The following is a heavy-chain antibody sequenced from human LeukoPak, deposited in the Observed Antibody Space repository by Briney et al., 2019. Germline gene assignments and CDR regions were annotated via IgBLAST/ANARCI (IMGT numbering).Heavy chain of an antibody. D-gene: IGHD3-9*01. Sequence: PSETLSLTCTVSGGSITSGRYYWSWIRQFPGKGLEWIGYSYYSGSTHYKPSLKSRVTISLDKSKNQFSLNVTSATAADTAVYYCARETYDLLTGYYLNYWGQGALVIVSS. J-gene: IGHJ4*02. CDR1: GGSITSGRYY. CDR3: ARETYDLLTGYYLNY. V-gene: IGHV4-31*03. CDR2: SYYSGST.